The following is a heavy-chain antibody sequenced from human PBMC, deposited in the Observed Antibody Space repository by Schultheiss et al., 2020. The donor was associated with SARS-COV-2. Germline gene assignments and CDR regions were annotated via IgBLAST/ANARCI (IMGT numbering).Heavy chain of an antibody. CDR3: AREIQNVFGDALDF. D-gene: IGHD3-3*01. CDR2: ISTSGSTI. V-gene: IGHV3-48*04. Sequence: GGSLRLSCAASGFTFSSYSMNWVRQAPGKGLEWVSYISTSGSTIYYADSVKGRFTISRDNAKSSLFLQMNSLRAEDTAIYYCAREIQNVFGDALDFWGQGLVVTVSS. CDR1: GFTFSSYS. J-gene: IGHJ3*01.